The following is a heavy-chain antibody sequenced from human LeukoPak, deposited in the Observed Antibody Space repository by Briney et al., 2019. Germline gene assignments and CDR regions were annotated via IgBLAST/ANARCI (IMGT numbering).Heavy chain of an antibody. V-gene: IGHV3-49*04. CDR3: TRLNRKNYYYYMDV. CDR2: IRSKAYGGTT. J-gene: IGHJ6*03. Sequence: PGGSLRLSCTASGFTFGDYAMSWVRQAPGKGLGWVGFIRSKAYGGTTEYAASVKGRFTISRDDSKSIAYLQMNSLKTEDTAVYYCTRLNRKNYYYYMDVWGKGTTVTISS. CDR1: GFTFGDYA. D-gene: IGHD1-14*01.